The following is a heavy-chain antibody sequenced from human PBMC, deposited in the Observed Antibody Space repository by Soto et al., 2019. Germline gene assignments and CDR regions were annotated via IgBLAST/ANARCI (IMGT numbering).Heavy chain of an antibody. CDR1: GGTFDNFI. J-gene: IGHJ6*02. CDR2: IVPMLGTP. V-gene: IGHV1-69*01. Sequence: QVQLVQSGAEVKEPGSSVRVSCKASGGTFDNFIMNWVRQTPGRGLEWMGGIVPMLGTPTYAEKFKGRVTISATAATSTMYREMTSLRSEATAIYYCARNGPYTSCLSQYSGMDVWGQGTMVTVSS. CDR3: ARNGPYTSCLSQYSGMDV. D-gene: IGHD3-16*01.